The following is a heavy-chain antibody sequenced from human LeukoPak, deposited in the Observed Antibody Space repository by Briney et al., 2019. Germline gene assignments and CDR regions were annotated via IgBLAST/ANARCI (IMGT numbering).Heavy chain of an antibody. CDR2: ILPIFDMA. Sequence: ASVTVSCKASGGTFSTYAITWVRQAPGQGLEWMGRILPIFDMANYAQKFQGRVMITTDESTSTAYMELSSLRSEDTAVYYCARDEGLYGGKELGVYWGQGTLVTVSS. CDR1: GGTFSTYA. CDR3: ARDEGLYGGKELGVY. V-gene: IGHV1-69*05. D-gene: IGHD4-23*01. J-gene: IGHJ4*02.